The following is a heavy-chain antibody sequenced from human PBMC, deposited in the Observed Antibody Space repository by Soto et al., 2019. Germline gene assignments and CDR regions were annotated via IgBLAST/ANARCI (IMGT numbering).Heavy chain of an antibody. J-gene: IGHJ4*02. V-gene: IGHV4-59*01. CDR3: ARASYYYDRSGYHYSGFDH. Sequence: ASETLSLTCTVSGDSISSYYWSWIRQPPGKGLEWIGYIYYSGTTNYNPSLKSRVSISVDTSKSQFSLKLTSVTAADTAVYYCARASYYYDRSGYHYSGFDHWGQGTLVTVSS. CDR2: IYYSGTT. CDR1: GDSISSYY. D-gene: IGHD3-22*01.